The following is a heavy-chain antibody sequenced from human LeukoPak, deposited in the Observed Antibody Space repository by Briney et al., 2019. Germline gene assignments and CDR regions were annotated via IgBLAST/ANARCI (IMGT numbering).Heavy chain of an antibody. CDR3: VRDETLWTLDW. CDR1: GFTFRSYG. J-gene: IGHJ4*02. D-gene: IGHD1-1*01. V-gene: IGHV3-74*01. CDR2: INERGTDS. Sequence: GGSLRLSCAASGFTFRSYGIHWVRQPPGKGLGWVSRINERGTDSRYAESVKGRFTISRDNAKNTVYLQMNSLRAEDTAVYYCVRDETLWTLDWWGQGTLVSVSS.